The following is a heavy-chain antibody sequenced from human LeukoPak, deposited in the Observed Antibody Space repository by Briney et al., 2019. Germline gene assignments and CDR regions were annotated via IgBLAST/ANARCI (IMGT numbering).Heavy chain of an antibody. J-gene: IGHJ4*02. D-gene: IGHD1-1*01. V-gene: IGHV3-64D*06. CDR3: ARCAEYDWNDGYYFDY. CDR2: LSSDSTNT. CDR1: GFTFSSSP. Sequence: GGSLRLSCSASGFTFSSSPMYWVRQAPGKGLECVSGLSSDSTNTYHADSVKGRFTISRDNSKNTLYLQMSSLRAEDTAIYYCARCAEYDWNDGYYFDYWGQGALVTVSS.